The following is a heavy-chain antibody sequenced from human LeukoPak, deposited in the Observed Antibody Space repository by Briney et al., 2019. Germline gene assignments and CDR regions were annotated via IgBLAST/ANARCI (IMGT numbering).Heavy chain of an antibody. CDR2: ITGSGGST. CDR1: GFTFRSYD. D-gene: IGHD6-19*01. CDR3: AKRASALAGFQYFDS. V-gene: IGHV3-23*01. Sequence: PLGSLRLSCAASGFTFRSYDMSWVRQAPGKGLEWVSGITGSGGSTYYADSVKGRFTISRDNSKNTLYLQMNILRAEDTAIYYCAKRASALAGFQYFDSWGQGTLVSVSS. J-gene: IGHJ4*02.